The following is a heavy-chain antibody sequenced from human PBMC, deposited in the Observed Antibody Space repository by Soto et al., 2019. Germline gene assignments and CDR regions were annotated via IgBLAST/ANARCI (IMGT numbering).Heavy chain of an antibody. CDR3: ASRGGNYDSCGQRVDV. CDR1: GFTFSNYA. Sequence: EVQLTESGGGLVQPGGSLRLSCTASGFTFSNYAMNWVRQAPGKGLEWVSYISSSSTTIYYADSVKGRFTISRDNAKNSLYLQMTSLIEEDTAMYYCASRGGNYDSCGQRVDVWGPGTKVTVSS. CDR2: ISSSSTTI. D-gene: IGHD3-22*01. V-gene: IGHV3-48*02. J-gene: IGHJ3*01.